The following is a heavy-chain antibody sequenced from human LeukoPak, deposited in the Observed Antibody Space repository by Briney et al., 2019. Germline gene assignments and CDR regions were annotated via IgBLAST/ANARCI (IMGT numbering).Heavy chain of an antibody. CDR2: IYHSGST. J-gene: IGHJ4*02. Sequence: SETLSLTXTVSGYSISSGYYWGWIRQPPGKGLEWIGSIYHSGSTYYNPSLKSRVTISVDTSKNQFSLKLSSVTAADTAVYYCARAQGGDYWGQGTLVTVSS. D-gene: IGHD1-26*01. V-gene: IGHV4-38-2*02. CDR1: GYSISSGYY. CDR3: ARAQGGDY.